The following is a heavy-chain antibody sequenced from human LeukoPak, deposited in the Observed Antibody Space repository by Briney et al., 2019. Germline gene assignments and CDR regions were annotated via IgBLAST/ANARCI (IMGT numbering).Heavy chain of an antibody. V-gene: IGHV3-33*06. Sequence: GGSLRLSCAASGFTFSIYGMHWVRQAPGKGLEWVAVIWYDGSNKYYADSVKGRFTISRDNSKNTLYPQMNSLRAEDTAVYYCAKHLNMVVDYWGQGTLVTVSS. CDR1: GFTFSIYG. CDR2: IWYDGSNK. D-gene: IGHD2-8*01. CDR3: AKHLNMVVDY. J-gene: IGHJ4*02.